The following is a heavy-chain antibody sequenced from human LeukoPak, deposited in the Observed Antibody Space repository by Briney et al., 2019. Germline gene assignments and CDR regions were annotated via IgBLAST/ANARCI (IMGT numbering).Heavy chain of an antibody. CDR3: AKRDGYNYYYYGMDV. CDR1: GFTVSSNY. CDR2: IYSGGGT. D-gene: IGHD5-12*01. Sequence: GGSLRLSCAASGFTVSSNYMSWVRQAPGKGLEWVSVIYSGGGTYYADSVKGRFTISRDNSKNTLYLQMNSLRAEDTAVYYCAKRDGYNYYYYGMDVWGQGTTVTVSS. V-gene: IGHV3-66*01. J-gene: IGHJ6*02.